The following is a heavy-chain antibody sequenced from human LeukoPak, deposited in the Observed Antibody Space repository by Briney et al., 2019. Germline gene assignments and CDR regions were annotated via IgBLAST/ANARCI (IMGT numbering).Heavy chain of an antibody. J-gene: IGHJ4*02. CDR2: IYHSGST. V-gene: IGHV4-59*06. CDR3: ARARFDLDY. CDR1: GGSISSYY. Sequence: SETLSLTCTVSGGSISSYYWSWIRQPPGKGLEWIGYIYHSGSTYYNPSLKSRVTISVDTSKNQFSLKLSSVTAADTAVYYCARARFDLDYWGQGTLVTVSS.